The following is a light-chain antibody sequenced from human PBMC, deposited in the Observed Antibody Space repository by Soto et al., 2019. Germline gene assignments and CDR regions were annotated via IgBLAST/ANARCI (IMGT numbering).Light chain of an antibody. V-gene: IGLV2-8*01. CDR3: SSYAGTNNLYV. CDR2: EVI. Sequence: QSALTQPPSASGSPGQSVTISCTGTSSDVGGYNYVSWYQQHPGNAPKLMIYEVIKRPSGVPDRFSGSKSGNTASLTVSGRQAEDEADYYCSSYAGTNNLYVFGTGTKLTVL. CDR1: SSDVGGYNY. J-gene: IGLJ1*01.